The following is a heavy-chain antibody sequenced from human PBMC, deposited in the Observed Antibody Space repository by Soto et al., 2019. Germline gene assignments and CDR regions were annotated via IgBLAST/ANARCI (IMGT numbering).Heavy chain of an antibody. V-gene: IGHV4-39*02. CDR3: ARDRGISVVGFFRKDPYFGLAV. CDR2: VYHDGTN. Sequence: QLKESGPGQVSPSETLSLTCSVSGASIDDRGHHWSWLRRSPGRGLEWLGSVYHDGTNYYNPSLKTRVSVSVDTAKNQFSLKLASVAAADTAVYFCARDRGISVVGFFRKDPYFGLAVWGPGTTVTVSS. J-gene: IGHJ6*02. D-gene: IGHD6-19*01. CDR1: GASIDDRGHH.